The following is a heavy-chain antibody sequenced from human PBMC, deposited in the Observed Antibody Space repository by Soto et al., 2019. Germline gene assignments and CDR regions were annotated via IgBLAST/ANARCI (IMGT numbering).Heavy chain of an antibody. CDR1: GYSISSGYY. J-gene: IGHJ5*02. Sequence: PEETLSLTCAVSGYSISSGYYWGWIRQPPGKGLEWIGSIYHSGSTYYNPSLKSRVTISVDTSKNQFSLKLSSVTAADTAVYYCARVPASSSYNWFDPWGQGTLVTVSS. CDR3: ARVPASSSYNWFDP. V-gene: IGHV4-38-2*01. CDR2: IYHSGST. D-gene: IGHD6-13*01.